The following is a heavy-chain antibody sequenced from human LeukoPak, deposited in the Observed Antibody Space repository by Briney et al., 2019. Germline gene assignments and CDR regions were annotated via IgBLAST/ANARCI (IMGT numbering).Heavy chain of an antibody. CDR3: ARDGGSEYYFDY. V-gene: IGHV3-7*05. J-gene: IGHJ4*02. CDR1: GFTFSSYW. D-gene: IGHD3-16*01. CDR2: IKEDGSEK. Sequence: GGSLRLSCAASGFTFSSYWMSWVRQAPGKGLEWVANIKEDGSEKNYVDSVKGRLTISRDNAKNSVYLQMNSLRAEDTAVYYCARDGGSEYYFDYWGQGTLVTVSS.